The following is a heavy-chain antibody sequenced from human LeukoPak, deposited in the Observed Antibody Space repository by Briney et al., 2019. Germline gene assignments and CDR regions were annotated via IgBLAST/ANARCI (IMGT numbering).Heavy chain of an antibody. J-gene: IGHJ4*02. CDR2: ISPYNGNT. V-gene: IGHV1-18*01. CDR3: ARRKGSEVPGNDY. D-gene: IGHD1-26*01. Sequence: ASVKVSCKASGXTFTSYGISWVRQAPGXXXXXVGWISPYNGNTNYSPKLQGRVTLTTDTSMSTAYMELRSLRSDDTAVYYCARRKGSEVPGNDYWGQGTLVTVSS. CDR1: GXTFTSYG.